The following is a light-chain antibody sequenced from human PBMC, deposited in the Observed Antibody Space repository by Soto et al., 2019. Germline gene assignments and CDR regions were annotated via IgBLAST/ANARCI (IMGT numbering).Light chain of an antibody. Sequence: DIVLTQSPATLSLSPGERATLSCRASQSVSSYLAWYQQKPGQAPRLLIYDASTRATGIPARFSGSGSGTDFTLTISSLEPEDFAVYYCQQRSNWPPVYTFGQGTKLEIK. CDR2: DAS. CDR1: QSVSSY. CDR3: QQRSNWPPVYT. V-gene: IGKV3-11*01. J-gene: IGKJ2*01.